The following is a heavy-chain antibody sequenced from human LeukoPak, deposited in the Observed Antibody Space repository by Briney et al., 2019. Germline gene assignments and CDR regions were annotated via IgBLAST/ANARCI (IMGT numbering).Heavy chain of an antibody. D-gene: IGHD6-13*01. CDR2: IYTSGST. J-gene: IGHJ3*02. CDR1: GGSISSYY. CDR3: ARGLRAGAFDI. Sequence: SETLSLTCTVSGGSISSYYWSWIRQPAGKGLEWTGRIYTSGSTNYNPSLKGRVTMSVDTSKNQFSLKLSSVTAADTAVYYCARGLRAGAFDIWGQGTMVTVSS. V-gene: IGHV4-4*07.